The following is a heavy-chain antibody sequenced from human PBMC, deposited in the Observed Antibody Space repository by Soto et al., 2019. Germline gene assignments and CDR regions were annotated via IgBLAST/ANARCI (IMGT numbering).Heavy chain of an antibody. CDR1: GFTFTNYA. V-gene: IGHV3-23*01. J-gene: IGHJ4*02. CDR2: ISATGGST. Sequence: GGSLRLSCAASGFTFTNYAMNWVRQAPGKGLEWVATISATGGSTYYADSVKGRFTISRDNSKNTLYLQMNGLRVEDTAVYYCAKDRLAGNFDYWGQGTQVTVSS. CDR3: AKDRLAGNFDY.